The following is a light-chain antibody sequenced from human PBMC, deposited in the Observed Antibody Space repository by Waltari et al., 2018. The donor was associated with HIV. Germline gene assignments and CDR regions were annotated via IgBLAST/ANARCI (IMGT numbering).Light chain of an antibody. CDR2: GKN. CDR3: ASWDDSLNGPV. V-gene: IGLV1-44*01. Sequence: QSVLTQPPSASGTPEQRVTISCSGTTSNIGRNTGSWFQQFPGTAPKVLIYGKNQRPSGVPARFSGSKSGTSASLAISGLQSEDEADYYCASWDDSLNGPVFGGGTKLTVV. J-gene: IGLJ2*01. CDR1: TSNIGRNT.